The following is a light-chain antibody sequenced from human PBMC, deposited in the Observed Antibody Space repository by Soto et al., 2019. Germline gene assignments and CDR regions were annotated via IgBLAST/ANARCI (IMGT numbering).Light chain of an antibody. CDR1: QSISSY. CDR2: AAS. Sequence: DIQMTQSPSSLSASVGDRVTITCRASQSISSYLNWYQQKPGKAPKLLIYAASSLQSGLPSRFSGSGSGTDFTLTISSLQPEDFATYYCQQSYSTWTFGQGTKVEIK. CDR3: QQSYSTWT. J-gene: IGKJ1*01. V-gene: IGKV1-39*01.